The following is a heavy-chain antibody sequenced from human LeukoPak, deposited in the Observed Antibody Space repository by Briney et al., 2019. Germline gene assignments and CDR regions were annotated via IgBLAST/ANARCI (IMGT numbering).Heavy chain of an antibody. D-gene: IGHD6-19*01. CDR1: GGSISSYY. J-gene: IGHJ4*02. CDR2: IYYSGST. Sequence: SETLSLTCTVSGGSISSYYWSWIRQPPGKGLEWIGYIYYSGSTNYNPSLKSRVTISVDTSKNQFSLKLSSVTAADTAVYYCARHVRGWLDYWGQGTLVTVSS. V-gene: IGHV4-59*08. CDR3: ARHVRGWLDY.